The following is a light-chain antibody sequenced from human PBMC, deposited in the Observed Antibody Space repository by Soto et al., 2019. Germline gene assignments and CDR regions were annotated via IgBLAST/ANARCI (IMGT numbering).Light chain of an antibody. Sequence: QSALTQPPSASGSPGQSVTISCTGTSSDIGAYNYVSWYQQHPGKVPKLIIYEVTKRPSGVPDRFSASKSGNTASLTVSGLQAEDEADYYCSSHGGANNFYVFGTGNKATVL. CDR1: SSDIGAYNY. J-gene: IGLJ1*01. CDR2: EVT. V-gene: IGLV2-8*01. CDR3: SSHGGANNFYV.